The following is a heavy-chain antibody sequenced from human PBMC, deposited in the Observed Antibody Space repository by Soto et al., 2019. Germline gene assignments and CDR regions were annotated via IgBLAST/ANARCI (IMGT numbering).Heavy chain of an antibody. CDR2: INAGNGNT. CDR3: ARGNRTYYDFWSGYYPGDPYYYGMDV. CDR1: GYTFTSYA. Sequence: ASVKVSCKASGYTFTSYAMHWVRQAPGQRLEWMGWINAGNGNTKYSQKFQGRVTITRDTSASTAYMELSSLRSEDTAVYYCARGNRTYYDFWSGYYPGDPYYYGMDVWGQGPTVTVSS. D-gene: IGHD3-3*01. J-gene: IGHJ6*02. V-gene: IGHV1-3*01.